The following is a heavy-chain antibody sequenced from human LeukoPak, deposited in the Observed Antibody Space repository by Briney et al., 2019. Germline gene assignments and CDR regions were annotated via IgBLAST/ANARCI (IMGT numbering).Heavy chain of an antibody. V-gene: IGHV4-59*01. CDR3: ASTSGYCSGGNCYSAFDY. J-gene: IGHJ4*02. CDR1: GGSISTYY. Sequence: SETLSLTCSVSGGSISTYYWNWIRQPPGKGLEWIGYIYYSGSTNYNPSLKSRLTISVDTSNNQFSLKLSSVTAADTAVYYCASTSGYCSGGNCYSAFDYWGQGTLVTVSS. CDR2: IYYSGST. D-gene: IGHD2-15*01.